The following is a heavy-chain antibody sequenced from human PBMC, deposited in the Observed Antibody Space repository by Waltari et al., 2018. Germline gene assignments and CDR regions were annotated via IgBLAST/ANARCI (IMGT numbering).Heavy chain of an antibody. Sequence: QVQVVQSGAEAMKPGASVKVPCKVSEYTLGGFSIHWVRQPRGKGLEWIGRCVRGEGKSDAPSKCRGRLTMTEDTSTDTSYMELRSLHSEVTAVYYCHLLGRDIVLAGATPSYYSYMDVWGRGTSVTVSS. CDR2: CVRGEGKS. J-gene: IGHJ6*03. CDR3: HLLGRDIVLAGATPSYYSYMDV. D-gene: IGHD2-15*01. V-gene: IGHV1-24*01. CDR1: EYTLGGFS.